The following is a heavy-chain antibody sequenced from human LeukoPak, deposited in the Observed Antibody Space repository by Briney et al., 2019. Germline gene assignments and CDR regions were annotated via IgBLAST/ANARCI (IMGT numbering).Heavy chain of an antibody. CDR1: GYTFTGYY. J-gene: IGHJ5*02. Sequence: ASVKVSCKASGYTFTGYYMHWVRQAPGQGLEWMGWINPNSGGANYAQKFQGRVTMTRDTSISTAYMELSSLRSEDTAVYYCARDNSSPLGWFDPWGQGTLVTVSS. D-gene: IGHD6-13*01. CDR2: INPNSGGA. V-gene: IGHV1-2*02. CDR3: ARDNSSPLGWFDP.